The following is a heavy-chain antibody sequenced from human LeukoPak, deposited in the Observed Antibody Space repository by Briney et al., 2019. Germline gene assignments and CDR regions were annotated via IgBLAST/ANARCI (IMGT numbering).Heavy chain of an antibody. D-gene: IGHD5-24*01. Sequence: GASVKVSCKASGYSFTGYYMHWVRQAPGQGLEWMGWINPNSGGTNYAQKFQGRVTMTRDTSISTAYMELSRLRSDDTAVYYCARAAEMATGPDFDYWGQGTLVTVSS. CDR2: INPNSGGT. CDR3: ARAAEMATGPDFDY. V-gene: IGHV1-2*02. CDR1: GYSFTGYY. J-gene: IGHJ4*02.